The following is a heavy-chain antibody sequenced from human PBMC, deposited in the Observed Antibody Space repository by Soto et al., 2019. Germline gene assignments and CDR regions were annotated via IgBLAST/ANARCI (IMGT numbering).Heavy chain of an antibody. CDR3: AIRFLEWFSDAFDI. D-gene: IGHD3-3*01. CDR2: MNPNSGNT. Sequence: GASVKVSCKASGYTFTSYDINWVRQATGQGLEWMRWMNPNSGNTGYAQKFQGRVTMTRNTSISTAYMELSSLRSEDTAVYYCAIRFLEWFSDAFDIWGQGTMVTVSS. J-gene: IGHJ3*02. CDR1: GYTFTSYD. V-gene: IGHV1-8*01.